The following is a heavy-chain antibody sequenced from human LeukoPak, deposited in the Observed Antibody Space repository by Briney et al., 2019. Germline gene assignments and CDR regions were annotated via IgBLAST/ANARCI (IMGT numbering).Heavy chain of an antibody. V-gene: IGHV3-23*01. CDR2: ISGSGGST. CDR3: AKAGFDQLRQFDY. CDR1: GFTFSSYA. Sequence: GGSLRLSCAASGFTFSSYAMSWVRQAPGKGLEWVSAISGSGGSTYYADSVKGRFTISRDNSKNTLYLQMNSLRAEDTAVYFCAKAGFDQLRQFDYWGQGTLVTVSS. D-gene: IGHD2-2*01. J-gene: IGHJ4*02.